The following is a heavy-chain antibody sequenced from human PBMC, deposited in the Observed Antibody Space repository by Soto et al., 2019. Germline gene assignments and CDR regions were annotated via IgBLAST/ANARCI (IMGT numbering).Heavy chain of an antibody. J-gene: IGHJ6*02. Sequence: EVQLVESGGGLVQPGGSLRLSCTASGFNFSRFWTHWVRQVPGRGLVWVSHIIGDGSRTSYADSVKGRFTISRDNAKNTLYLQMNSLRAEDTAVYYCARDLSSCSSARCYSFYYGVDVWGQGTTVTVSS. V-gene: IGHV3-74*01. CDR3: ARDLSSCSSARCYSFYYGVDV. CDR1: GFNFSRFW. D-gene: IGHD2-2*01. CDR2: IIGDGSRT.